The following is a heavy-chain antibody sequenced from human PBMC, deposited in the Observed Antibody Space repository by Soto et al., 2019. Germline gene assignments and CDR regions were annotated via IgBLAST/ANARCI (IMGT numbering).Heavy chain of an antibody. CDR3: ARHPRYSSGWYFDY. CDR2: IYYSGST. D-gene: IGHD6-19*01. J-gene: IGHJ4*02. V-gene: IGHV4-59*01. Sequence: SETLSLTCTVSGGSISSYYWSWIRQPPGKGLEWIGYIYYSGSTNYNPSLKSRVTISVDTSKNQFSLKLSSVTAADTAVYYCARHPRYSSGWYFDYWGQGTLVTVSS. CDR1: GGSISSYY.